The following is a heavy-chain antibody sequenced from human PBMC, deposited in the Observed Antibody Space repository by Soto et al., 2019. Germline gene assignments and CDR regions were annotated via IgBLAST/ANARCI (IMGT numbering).Heavy chain of an antibody. V-gene: IGHV2-5*01. CDR2: IYWNDDK. Sequence: QITFKESGPTLVNPTQTLTLTCTFSGFSLSTFGMGVGWIRQPPGKALEWLALIYWNDDKRYSPSLNSRLTIAKDTSKILVVLTMTNVDPVDAATYYCVNSPDSSPSDCWGQGTMVTVSS. CDR1: GFSLSTFGMG. D-gene: IGHD4-4*01. J-gene: IGHJ4*02. CDR3: VNSPDSSPSDC.